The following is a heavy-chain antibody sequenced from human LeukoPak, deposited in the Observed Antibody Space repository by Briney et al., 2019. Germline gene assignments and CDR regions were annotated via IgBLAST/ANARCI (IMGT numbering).Heavy chain of an antibody. CDR2: IYYSGST. CDR1: GGSISSGDYY. V-gene: IGHV4-30-4*08. J-gene: IGHJ6*03. CDR3: ASTGGWYGGYYYYMDV. D-gene: IGHD6-19*01. Sequence: SETLSLTCTVSGGSISSGDYYCSWIRQPPGKGLEWIGYIYYSGSTYYYQSLKSRVTISVDTSKNQFSLKLSSVTAADTAVYYCASTGGWYGGYYYYMDVWGKGTTVTVSS.